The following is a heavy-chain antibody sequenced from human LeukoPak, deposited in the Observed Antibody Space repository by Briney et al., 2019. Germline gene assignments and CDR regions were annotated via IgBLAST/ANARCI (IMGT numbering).Heavy chain of an antibody. D-gene: IGHD6-13*01. V-gene: IGHV4-59*01. CDR2: IYYSGGT. J-gene: IGHJ6*03. CDR3: ARRAAAVGAYYMDV. Sequence: PSETVSLTCTVSGGSINSYYWNWIRQPPGKGLEWIGYIYYSGGTNYNPSLKSRVTIAVDTSKNQFSLKLSSVTAADTAVYYCARRAAAVGAYYMDVWGKGTTVTASS. CDR1: GGSINSYY.